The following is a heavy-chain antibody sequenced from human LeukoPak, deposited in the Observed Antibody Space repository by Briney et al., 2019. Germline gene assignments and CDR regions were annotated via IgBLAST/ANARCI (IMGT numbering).Heavy chain of an antibody. V-gene: IGHV3-21*01. D-gene: IGHD3-22*01. J-gene: IGHJ4*02. CDR1: GFTLSSYS. CDR2: ISSSSSYI. CDR3: ARDQDSYGQDYYDSSGYYR. Sequence: PGGSLRLSCAPSGFTLSSYSMNSVRPAPGKGLEWVSSISSSSSYIYYADSLKGRSTISRDNPKNSLSLQMNSLRAEATAVYYCARDQDSYGQDYYDSSGYYRWGQGTLVTVSS.